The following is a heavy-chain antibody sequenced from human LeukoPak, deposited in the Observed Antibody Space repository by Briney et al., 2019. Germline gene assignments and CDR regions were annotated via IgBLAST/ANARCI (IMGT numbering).Heavy chain of an antibody. D-gene: IGHD3-16*02. CDR1: GFTVSSNY. CDR3: VKRLTLGDLSIKGAFAL. V-gene: IGHV3-53*01. Sequence: GGSLRLSCAASGFTVSSNYMSWVRQGPGKGLEWVALIYNDGGTHYTDSVKGRCTISRDTSRNTLFLQMNSLSVGDSAMYYCVKRLTLGDLSIKGAFALWGQGTMVTVAS. J-gene: IGHJ3*01. CDR2: IYNDGGT.